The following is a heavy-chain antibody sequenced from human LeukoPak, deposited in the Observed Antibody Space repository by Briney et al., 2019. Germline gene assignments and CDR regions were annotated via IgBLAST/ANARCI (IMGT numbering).Heavy chain of an antibody. D-gene: IGHD5-18*01. CDR2: ISAYNGNT. J-gene: IGHJ6*02. CDR3: ARDVLGYSYAPAAEHYYYYGMDV. CDR1: GYTFTSYG. V-gene: IGHV1-18*01. Sequence: ASVKVSCEASGYTFTSYGISWVRQAPGQGLEWMGWISAYNGNTNYAQKLQGRVTMTTDTSTSTAYMELRSLRSDDTAVYYCARDVLGYSYAPAAEHYYYYGMDVWGQGTTVTVSS.